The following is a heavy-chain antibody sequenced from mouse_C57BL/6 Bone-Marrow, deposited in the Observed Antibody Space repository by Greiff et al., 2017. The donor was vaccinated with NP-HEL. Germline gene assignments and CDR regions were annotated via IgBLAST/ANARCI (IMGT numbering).Heavy chain of an antibody. D-gene: IGHD6-2*01. CDR1: GFTFSDFY. CDR3: ARDALYYWYFDV. V-gene: IGHV7-1*01. CDR2: SRNKANDYTT. Sequence: EVKLVESGGGLVQSGRSLRLSCATSGFTFSDFYMEWVRQAPGKGLEWIAASRNKANDYTTEYSASVKGRFIVSRDTSQSLLYLQMNALRAEDTAIYYCARDALYYWYFDVWGTGTTVTVSS. J-gene: IGHJ1*03.